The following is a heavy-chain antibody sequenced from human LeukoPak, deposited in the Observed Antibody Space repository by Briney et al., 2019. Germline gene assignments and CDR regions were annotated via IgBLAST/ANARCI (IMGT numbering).Heavy chain of an antibody. CDR1: GFTFSSYW. V-gene: IGHV3-74*01. Sequence: GGSLRLSCAASGFTFSSYWMHWVRQAPGKGLVWVSRINSDGSRTTYADSVKGRFTISRDNAKNTLYLQMNSLRVEDTAVYYCASGIGVYVDYWGQGSLVTVS. D-gene: IGHD6-19*01. J-gene: IGHJ4*02. CDR2: INSDGSRT. CDR3: ASGIGVYVDY.